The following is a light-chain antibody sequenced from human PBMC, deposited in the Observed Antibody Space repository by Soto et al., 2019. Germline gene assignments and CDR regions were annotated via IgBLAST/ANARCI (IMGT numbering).Light chain of an antibody. CDR1: QSVLYSSNNKNY. J-gene: IGKJ1*01. CDR3: QQYYSAPWT. CDR2: WAS. V-gene: IGKV4-1*01. Sequence: DIVMTQSPASLAVSLGERATINCKSSQSVLYSSNNKNYLAWYQQKPGQPPKMLIYWASTRESGVPDRFSGSGSGTDFTLTISSLEAEDVAVYYCQQYYSAPWTFGHGTKVEIK.